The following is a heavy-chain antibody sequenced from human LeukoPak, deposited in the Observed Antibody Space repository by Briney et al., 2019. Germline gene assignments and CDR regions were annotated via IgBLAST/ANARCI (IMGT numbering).Heavy chain of an antibody. V-gene: IGHV4-34*01. CDR1: GGSFSGYY. CDR3: ASSVETTYCSGGSCYSGSFDY. CDR2: INHSGST. D-gene: IGHD2-15*01. J-gene: IGHJ4*02. Sequence: ASETLSLTCAVYGGSFSGYYWSWIRQPPGKGLEWIGEINHSGSTNYNPSLKSRVTISVDTSKNQFSLKLSSVTAADTAVYYCASSVETTYCSGGSCYSGSFDYWGQGTLVTVSS.